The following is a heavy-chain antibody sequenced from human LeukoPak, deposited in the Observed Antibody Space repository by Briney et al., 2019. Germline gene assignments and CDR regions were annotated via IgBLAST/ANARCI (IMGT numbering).Heavy chain of an antibody. CDR3: ARARIAARPGYFDY. Sequence: SETLSLTCAVYGGSFSGYYWSWIRQPPGKGLEWIGEINHSGSTNYNPSLKSRVTISVDTSKNQFSLKLSSVTAADTAVYYCARARIAARPGYFDYWRQGTLVTVSS. J-gene: IGHJ4*02. CDR2: INHSGST. V-gene: IGHV4-34*01. D-gene: IGHD6-6*01. CDR1: GGSFSGYY.